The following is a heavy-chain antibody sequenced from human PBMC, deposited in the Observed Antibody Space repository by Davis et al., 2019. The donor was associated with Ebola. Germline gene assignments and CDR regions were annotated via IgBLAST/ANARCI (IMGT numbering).Heavy chain of an antibody. Sequence: PGGSLRLSCAASGFTFSSYAMHWVRQAPGKGLEWVAVISYDGSNKYYADSVKGRFTISRDNSKNTLYLQMNSLRAEDTAVYYCAKDPPIQAVSGVVPWTWGQGTLVTVSS. CDR1: GFTFSSYA. D-gene: IGHD3-3*01. V-gene: IGHV3-30-3*01. CDR3: AKDPPIQAVSGVVPWT. J-gene: IGHJ5*02. CDR2: ISYDGSNK.